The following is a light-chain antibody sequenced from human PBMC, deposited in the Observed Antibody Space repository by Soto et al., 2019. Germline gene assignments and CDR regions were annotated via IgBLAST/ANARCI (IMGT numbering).Light chain of an antibody. CDR1: QNIYTW. J-gene: IGKJ1*01. Sequence: DIQMTQSPSILYESVGSRVNITFRASQNIYTWLAWYRQQPGKAPELLMYGASTLERGVPSRFRGSGSGTEFTLTITGLQPEDFGSYFCHHYSGPWTFGQGTKVDIK. CDR2: GAS. CDR3: HHYSGPWT. V-gene: IGKV1-5*01.